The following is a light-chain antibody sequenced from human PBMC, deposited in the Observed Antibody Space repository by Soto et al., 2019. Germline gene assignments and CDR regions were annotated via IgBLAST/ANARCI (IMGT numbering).Light chain of an antibody. CDR3: AAWDDSVRNYV. V-gene: IGLV1-47*01. Sequence: QSVLTQPPSVSGTPGQRVTISCSGSISNIGSNYVSWFQQHPGTAPTVLSRRNNKRPSGVPDRFSGSKSGTSASLAISGLLSEDEAEYYCAAWDDSVRNYVFGTGTKLTVL. J-gene: IGLJ1*01. CDR1: ISNIGSNY. CDR2: RNN.